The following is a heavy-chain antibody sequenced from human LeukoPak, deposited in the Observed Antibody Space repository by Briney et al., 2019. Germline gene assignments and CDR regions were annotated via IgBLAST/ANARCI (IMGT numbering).Heavy chain of an antibody. J-gene: IGHJ4*02. Sequence: SETLSLTCTVSGGSISSSSYYWGWIRQPPGKGLEWIGYIYYSGSTNYNPSLKSRVTISVDTSKNQFSLKLSSVTAADTAVYYCARSGSWEDIVVVPAEFDCWGQGTLVTVSS. CDR1: GGSISSSSYY. D-gene: IGHD2-2*01. CDR3: ARSGSWEDIVVVPAEFDC. V-gene: IGHV4-61*05. CDR2: IYYSGST.